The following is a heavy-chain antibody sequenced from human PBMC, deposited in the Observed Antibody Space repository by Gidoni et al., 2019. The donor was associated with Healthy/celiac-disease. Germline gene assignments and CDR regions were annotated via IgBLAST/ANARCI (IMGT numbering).Heavy chain of an antibody. J-gene: IGHJ3*02. CDR2: ISSSSSYI. D-gene: IGHD2-2*01. CDR3: ARLTPYIVVVPAADEEDAFDI. Sequence: EVQLVESGGGLVKPGGSLRLSCAASGFTFSSYSMNWVRQAPGKGLEWVSSISSSSSYIYYADSVKGRFTISRDNAKNSLYLQMNSLRAEDTAVYYCARLTPYIVVVPAADEEDAFDIWGQGTMVTVSS. V-gene: IGHV3-21*01. CDR1: GFTFSSYS.